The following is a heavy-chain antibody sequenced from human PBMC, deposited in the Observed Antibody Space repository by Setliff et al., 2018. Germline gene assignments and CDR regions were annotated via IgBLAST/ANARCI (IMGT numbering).Heavy chain of an antibody. CDR3: ARHRPNLPFDA. CDR1: GGSISNSDYY. Sequence: SETLSLTCSVSGGSISNSDYYWDWIRQPPGKGLEWIGRVSYSGDTYYIPSLLSRVTISVDTSKNQFSLKLSSVTAADTSVYFCARHRPNLPFDAWGQGALVTVSS. V-gene: IGHV4-39*01. J-gene: IGHJ4*02. CDR2: VSYSGDT. D-gene: IGHD7-27*01.